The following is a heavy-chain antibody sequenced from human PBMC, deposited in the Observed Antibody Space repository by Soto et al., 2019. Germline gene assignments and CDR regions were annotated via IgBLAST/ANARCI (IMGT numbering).Heavy chain of an antibody. D-gene: IGHD6-19*01. V-gene: IGHV4-34*01. CDR1: GGSFRGYY. Sequence: QVQLQQWGAGLLKPSETLSLTCADYGGSFRGYYWSWIRQPPGKGLEWIGEINHSGSTNYNPSLKSRVTISVDTSKNQFSLKLSSVTAADTAVYYCARTRIAVAGLDYWGQGTLVTVSP. CDR2: INHSGST. CDR3: ARTRIAVAGLDY. J-gene: IGHJ4*02.